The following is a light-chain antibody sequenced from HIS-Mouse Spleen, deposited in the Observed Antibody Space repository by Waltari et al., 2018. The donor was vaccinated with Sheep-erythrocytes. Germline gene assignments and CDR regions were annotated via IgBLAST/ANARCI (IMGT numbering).Light chain of an antibody. J-gene: IGKJ4*01. V-gene: IGKV4-1*01. CDR1: QGISSW. Sequence: DIQMTQSPSSVSASVGYRVTITCRASQGISSWLAWYQQKPGQPPKLLIYWASTRESGVPDRFSGSGSGTDFTLTISSLQAEDVAVYYCQQYYSTPLTFGGGTKVEIK. CDR3: QQYYSTPLT. CDR2: WAS.